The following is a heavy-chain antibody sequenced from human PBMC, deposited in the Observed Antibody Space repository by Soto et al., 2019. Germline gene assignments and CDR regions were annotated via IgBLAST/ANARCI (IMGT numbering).Heavy chain of an antibody. J-gene: IGHJ4*02. CDR3: TAGSPFNY. CDR2: TKGKPDGGAT. Sequence: PGGSLRLSCAASGFTFNTAWLTWVRQAPGKGLEWVGRTKGKPDGGATDYAALVEGRFMISRDDLQNTVFLQMNSLKTDDTAVYYCTAGSPFNYWGPGTLVTVSS. V-gene: IGHV3-15*01. CDR1: GFTFNTAW.